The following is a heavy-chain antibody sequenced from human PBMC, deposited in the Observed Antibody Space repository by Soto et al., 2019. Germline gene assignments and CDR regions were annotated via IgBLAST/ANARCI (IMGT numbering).Heavy chain of an antibody. Sequence: PGGSLRLSCAGSGFTLSDHYIDWVRQAPGKGLEWVGRSRDKAQAYSTAYAASVKGRFTTSRDESKNSVYLQMNSLKTEDTAVYYCGILHSSSWYTGYYFDSWGQGTLVTVSS. CDR2: SRDKAQAYST. D-gene: IGHD6-13*01. V-gene: IGHV3-72*01. CDR3: GILHSSSWYTGYYFDS. J-gene: IGHJ4*02. CDR1: GFTLSDHY.